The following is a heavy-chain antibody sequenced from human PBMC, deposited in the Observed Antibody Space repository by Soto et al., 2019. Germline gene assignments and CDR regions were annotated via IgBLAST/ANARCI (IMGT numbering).Heavy chain of an antibody. V-gene: IGHV3-66*01. Sequence: GGSLRLSCAASGFTVSSNYMSWVRQAPGKGLEWVSVIYSGGSTYYADSVKGRFTISRDNSKNTLYLQMNSLRAEDTAVYYCARESVNRGDACDIGGQGTMVTVSS. J-gene: IGHJ3*02. CDR2: IYSGGST. CDR3: ARESVNRGDACDI. CDR1: GFTVSSNY.